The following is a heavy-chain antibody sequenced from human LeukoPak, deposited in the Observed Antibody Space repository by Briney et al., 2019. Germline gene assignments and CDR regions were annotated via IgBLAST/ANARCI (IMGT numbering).Heavy chain of an antibody. CDR2: MRPNSGKT. D-gene: IGHD1-26*01. CDR3: ARERGGQAGSYFPS. V-gene: IGHV1-8*01. J-gene: IGHJ4*02. CDR1: GYPFINYD. Sequence: ASVKVSCKTSGYPFINYDINWVRQASGQGLAWMGWMRPNSGKTGFAQKFQGRITMTRNISINTAYMELSSLRFDDTAVYFCARERGGQAGSYFPSWGQGTLVTVSS.